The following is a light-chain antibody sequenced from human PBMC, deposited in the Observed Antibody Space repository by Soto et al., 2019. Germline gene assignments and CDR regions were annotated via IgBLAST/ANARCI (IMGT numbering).Light chain of an antibody. Sequence: QSVLAQPASVSGSPGQSITISCTGTSSDVGGYNYVSWYQQHPGKASQVMIYDVSNRPSGVSYRFSASKSGNTASLTISWLQAEDEADYFCSSYTSSGTYVLGTGTKVTVL. V-gene: IGLV2-14*01. CDR2: DVS. CDR1: SSDVGGYNY. CDR3: SSYTSSGTYV. J-gene: IGLJ1*01.